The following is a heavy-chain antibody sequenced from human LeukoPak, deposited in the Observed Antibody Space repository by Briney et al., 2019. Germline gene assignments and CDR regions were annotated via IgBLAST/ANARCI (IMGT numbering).Heavy chain of an antibody. J-gene: IGHJ5*02. CDR1: GFTFSSYE. D-gene: IGHD1-26*01. Sequence: GGSLRLSCAASGFTFSSYEMNWVRQAPGKGLEWISYVTSSGGTTYYADSVKGRFTISRDNAKNSLYLQMNSLRAEDTAVYYCAREGGSKNWFDPWGQGTPVTVSS. CDR2: VTSSGGTT. CDR3: AREGGSKNWFDP. V-gene: IGHV3-48*03.